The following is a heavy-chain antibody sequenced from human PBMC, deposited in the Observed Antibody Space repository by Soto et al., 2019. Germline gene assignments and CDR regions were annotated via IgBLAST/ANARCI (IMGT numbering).Heavy chain of an antibody. CDR3: ARFDRYQLRYSPGPGAFDI. J-gene: IGHJ3*02. CDR2: ISAYNGNT. CDR1: GYTFTSYG. D-gene: IGHD2-2*02. V-gene: IGHV1-18*01. Sequence: ASVKVSCKASGYTFTSYGISWVRQAPGQGLEWMGWISAYNGNTNYAQKLQGRVTMTTDTSTSTAYMELRSLRSDDTAVYYCARFDRYQLRYSPGPGAFDIWGQGTMVTVSS.